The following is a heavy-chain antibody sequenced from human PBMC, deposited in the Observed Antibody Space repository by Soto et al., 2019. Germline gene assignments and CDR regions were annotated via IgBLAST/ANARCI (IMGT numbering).Heavy chain of an antibody. Sequence: LGESLKISCKGSGYSFTSYWIGWVRQMPGKGLEWMGSIYPGDSDTRYSPSFQGQVTISADKSISTAYLQWSGLKASDTAMYYCARLLGGYSYGYYYYYGMDVWGQGTTVTVSS. J-gene: IGHJ6*02. CDR2: IYPGDSDT. CDR3: ARLLGGYSYGYYYYYGMDV. V-gene: IGHV5-51*01. D-gene: IGHD5-18*01. CDR1: GYSFTSYW.